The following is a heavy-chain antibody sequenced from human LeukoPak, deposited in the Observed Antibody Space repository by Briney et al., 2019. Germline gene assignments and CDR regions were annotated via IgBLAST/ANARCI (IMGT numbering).Heavy chain of an antibody. CDR3: ATGVDPGYYYYYMDV. CDR2: IYYSGST. J-gene: IGHJ6*03. V-gene: IGHV4-59*11. Sequence: SETLSLTCTVSGGSISSHYWSWIRQPPGKGLEWIGYIYYSGSTNYNPSLKSRVTISVDTSKNQFSLKLSSVTAADTAVYYCATGVDPGYYYYYMDVWGKGTTVTVSS. CDR1: GGSISSHY. D-gene: IGHD2-15*01.